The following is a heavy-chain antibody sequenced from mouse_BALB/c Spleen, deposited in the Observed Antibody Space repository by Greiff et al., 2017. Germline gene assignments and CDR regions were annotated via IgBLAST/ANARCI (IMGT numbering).Heavy chain of an antibody. CDR1: GFSLTSYD. Sequence: QVQLKESGPGLVAPSQSLSITCTVSGFSLTSYDISWIRQPPGKGLEWLGVIWTGGGTNYNSAFMSRLIISKDNSKSQVFLKMNSLQTDDTAIYYCVRGEVRGYFDYWGQGTTLTVSS. V-gene: IGHV2-9-2*01. D-gene: IGHD2-14*01. CDR3: VRGEVRGYFDY. J-gene: IGHJ2*01. CDR2: IWTGGGT.